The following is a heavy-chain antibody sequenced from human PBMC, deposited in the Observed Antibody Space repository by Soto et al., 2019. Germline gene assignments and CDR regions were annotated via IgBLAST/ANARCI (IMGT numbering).Heavy chain of an antibody. J-gene: IGHJ6*02. V-gene: IGHV4-31*03. D-gene: IGHD6-13*01. Sequence: SETLSLTCTVSGGSISSGGYYWSWIRQHPGKGLEWIGYIYYSGSTYYNPSLKSRVTISVDTSKNQFSLKLSSVTAADTAVYYCARDRIAAAGTRYYGMDVWGQGTTVTV. CDR2: IYYSGST. CDR3: ARDRIAAAGTRYYGMDV. CDR1: GGSISSGGYY.